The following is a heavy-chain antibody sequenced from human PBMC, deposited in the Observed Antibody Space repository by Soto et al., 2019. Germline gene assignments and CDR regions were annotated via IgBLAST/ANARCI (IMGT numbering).Heavy chain of an antibody. CDR2: ISYDGSNK. CDR3: ARDTEVYCSSTSLGSECEGWRTNPLSYYYGMDV. V-gene: IGHV3-30-3*01. D-gene: IGHD2-2*01. CDR1: GFTFSSYA. J-gene: IGHJ6*02. Sequence: GESLKISCAASGFTFSSYAMHWVRQAPGKGLEWVAVISYDGSNKYYADSVKGRFTISRDNSKNTLYLQMNSLRAEDTAVYYCARDTEVYCSSTSLGSECEGWRTNPLSYYYGMDVWGQGTTVTVSS.